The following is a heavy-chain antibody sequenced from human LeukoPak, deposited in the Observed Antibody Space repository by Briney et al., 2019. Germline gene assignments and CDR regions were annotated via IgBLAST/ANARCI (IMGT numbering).Heavy chain of an antibody. CDR2: ISGSGGST. J-gene: IGHJ2*01. V-gene: IGHV3-23*01. D-gene: IGHD4/OR15-4a*01. CDR1: GFTFSSYA. CDR3: ARGEVLRPYWYFDL. Sequence: GGSLRLSCAASGFTFSSYAMSWVRQAPGKGLEWVSAISGSGGSTYYADSVKGRFTISRDNSKNTLYLQMNSLRAEDTAVYYCARGEVLRPYWYFDLWGRGTLVTVSS.